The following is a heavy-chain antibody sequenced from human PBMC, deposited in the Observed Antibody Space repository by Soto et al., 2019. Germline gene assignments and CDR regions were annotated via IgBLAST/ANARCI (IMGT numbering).Heavy chain of an antibody. V-gene: IGHV4-61*01. CDR2: IYYTGDT. J-gene: IGHJ4*02. CDR1: GGSVSSGSYY. D-gene: IGHD2-15*01. CDR3: ARGISKPDY. Sequence: PSETLSLTCTVSGGSVSSGSYYWTWIRQPPGKGLEWIGYIYYTGDTNYNPSLKRRVTLSVDTSKNQFSLKLSSVTAADTAVYYCARGISKPDYWGQGTLVTVSS.